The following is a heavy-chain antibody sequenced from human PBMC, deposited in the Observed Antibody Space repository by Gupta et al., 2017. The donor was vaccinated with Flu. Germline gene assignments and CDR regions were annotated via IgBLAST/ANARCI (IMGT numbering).Heavy chain of an antibody. CDR3: ERGLQLADTGHLYNWFAP. Sequence: QVQLVQSGAEVKKPGASVKVSCKASGYTFTSYDINWVRQATGQGLEWMGGMNTNSGNTGYAKKCKGRGTMTRNTSIRTADRELSSLRSEESVVCDCERGLQLADTGHLYNWFAPGGQGTMVTVSS. CDR2: MNTNSGNT. CDR1: GYTFTSYD. V-gene: IGHV1-8*01. D-gene: IGHD5-18*01. J-gene: IGHJ5*02.